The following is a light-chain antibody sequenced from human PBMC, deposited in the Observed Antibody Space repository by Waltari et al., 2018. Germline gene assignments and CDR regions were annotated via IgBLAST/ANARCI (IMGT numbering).Light chain of an antibody. CDR2: GAS. CDR3: QQYGSSPWT. J-gene: IGKJ1*01. V-gene: IGKV3-20*01. CDR1: QSVSSSY. Sequence: IVLTQSPGTLSLSLGERATLSCRASQSVSSSYLAWYQQKPGQAPRVLTHGASNRATGIPDRFSGSGSGTDFTLTISRLEPEDFAVYYCQQYGSSPWTFGQGTKVEIK.